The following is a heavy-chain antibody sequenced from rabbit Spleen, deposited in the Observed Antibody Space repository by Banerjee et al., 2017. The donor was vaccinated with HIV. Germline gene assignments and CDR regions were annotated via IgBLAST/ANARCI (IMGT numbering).Heavy chain of an antibody. V-gene: IGHV1S45*01. J-gene: IGHJ4*01. CDR2: IEPIFGNT. CDR3: ANYGGNSGYNL. Sequence: QQQLEESGGGLVKPGGTLTLTCKASGIDFSSYYYMCWVRQAPGKGLEWIGYIEPIFGNTYYANWVKGRFTISKTSSTTVTLQMTSLTAADTATYFCANYGGNSGYNLWGPGTLVTVS. CDR1: GIDFSSYYY. D-gene: IGHD1-1*01.